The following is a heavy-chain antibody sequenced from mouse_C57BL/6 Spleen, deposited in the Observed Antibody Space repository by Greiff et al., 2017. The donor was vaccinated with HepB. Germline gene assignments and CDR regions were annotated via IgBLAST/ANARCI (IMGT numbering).Heavy chain of an antibody. CDR3: TYTSYYFDY. J-gene: IGHJ2*01. CDR2: IRLKSDNYAT. CDR1: GFTFSNYW. V-gene: IGHV6-3*01. D-gene: IGHD5-1-1*01. Sequence: EVHLVESGGGLVQPGGSMKLSCVASGFTFSNYWMNWVRQSPEKGLEWVAQIRLKSDNYATHYAESVKGRFTISRDDSKSSVYLQMNNLRAEDTGIYYCTYTSYYFDYWGQGTTLTVSS.